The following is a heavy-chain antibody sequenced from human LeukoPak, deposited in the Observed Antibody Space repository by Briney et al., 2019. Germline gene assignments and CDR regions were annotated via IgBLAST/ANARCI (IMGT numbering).Heavy chain of an antibody. Sequence: PGGSRRLSCAASGFTFSSYSMNWVRQAPGKGLEWVSSISSSSSYIYYADSVKDRFTISRDNAKNSLYLQMNSLRAEDTAVYYCARDPGYSSGWPTDAFDIWGQGAMVTVSS. CDR2: ISSSSSYI. CDR3: ARDPGYSSGWPTDAFDI. V-gene: IGHV3-21*01. J-gene: IGHJ3*02. CDR1: GFTFSSYS. D-gene: IGHD6-19*01.